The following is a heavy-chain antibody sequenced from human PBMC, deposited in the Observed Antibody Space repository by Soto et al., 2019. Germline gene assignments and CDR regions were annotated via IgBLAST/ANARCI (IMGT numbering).Heavy chain of an antibody. D-gene: IGHD5-18*01. CDR3: ARGQLWLRTSFDY. CDR2: IFYSGST. Sequence: SETLSLTSTLSGVSISHYYWSWIRQPLGRGLEWIGHIFYSGSTNYNPALKSRVTISVDTSKNQFSLKLSSVTAADTAVYYCARGQLWLRTSFDYWGQGTLVTVS. CDR1: GVSISHYY. J-gene: IGHJ4*02. V-gene: IGHV4-59*12.